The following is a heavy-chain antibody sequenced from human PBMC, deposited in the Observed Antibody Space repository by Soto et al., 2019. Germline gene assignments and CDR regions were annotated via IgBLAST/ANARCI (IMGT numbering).Heavy chain of an antibody. CDR3: ARVPRIVGDYYYGMDV. Sequence: QVQLVESGGGVVQPGRSLRLSCAASGFTFSSYGMHWVRQAPGKGLEWVAVIWYDGSNKYYADCVKRRFTISRDNSKNTLYLQMNSLRAEDTAVYYGARVPRIVGDYYYGMDVWGQGTTVTVSS. J-gene: IGHJ6*02. D-gene: IGHD1-26*01. CDR2: IWYDGSNK. CDR1: GFTFSSYG. V-gene: IGHV3-33*01.